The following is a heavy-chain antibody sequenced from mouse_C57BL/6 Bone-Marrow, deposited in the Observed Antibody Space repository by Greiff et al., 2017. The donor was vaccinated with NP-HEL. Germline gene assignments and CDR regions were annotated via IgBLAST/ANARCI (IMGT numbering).Heavy chain of an antibody. V-gene: IGHV1-18*01. CDR3: ARVSYYGSSDWYFDV. Sequence: VQLQQSGPELVKPGASVEIPCKASGYTFTDYNMDWVKQSHGKSLEWIGDINPNNGGTIYNQKFKGKATLTVDKSSSTAYMELRSLTSEDTAVYYCARVSYYGSSDWYFDVWGTGTTVTVSS. CDR1: GYTFTDYN. CDR2: INPNNGGT. D-gene: IGHD1-1*01. J-gene: IGHJ1*03.